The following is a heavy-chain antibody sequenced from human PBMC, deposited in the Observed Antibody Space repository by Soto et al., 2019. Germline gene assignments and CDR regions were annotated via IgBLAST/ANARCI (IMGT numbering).Heavy chain of an antibody. CDR2: TYSGGST. Sequence: VGSLRLSCAASGFTVSSNYMSWVRQAPGKGLEWVSVTYSGGSTYYADSVKGRFTISRDNSKNTLYLQMNSLRAEDTAVYYCARDSPYDSSADYWGQGTLVTVSS. V-gene: IGHV3-53*01. D-gene: IGHD3-22*01. J-gene: IGHJ4*02. CDR1: GFTVSSNY. CDR3: ARDSPYDSSADY.